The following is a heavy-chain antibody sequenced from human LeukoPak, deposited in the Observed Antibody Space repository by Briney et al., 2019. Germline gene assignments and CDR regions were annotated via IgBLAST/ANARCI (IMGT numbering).Heavy chain of an antibody. V-gene: IGHV4-39*01. CDR3: AAPTTVTTPFDY. Sequence: SETLSLTCTVSGGSVSSSRYYWGWIRQPPGKGLEWIGSIFYSGTTYYNPSLESRVTISIDTSKNQFSLKLSSVTAADTAVYYCAAPTTVTTPFDYWGQGTLVTVSS. D-gene: IGHD4-17*01. J-gene: IGHJ4*02. CDR2: IFYSGTT. CDR1: GGSVSSSRYY.